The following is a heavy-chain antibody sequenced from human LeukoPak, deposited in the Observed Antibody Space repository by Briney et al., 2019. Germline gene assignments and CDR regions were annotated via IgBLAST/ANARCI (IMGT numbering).Heavy chain of an antibody. D-gene: IGHD5-18*01. CDR3: ARDKRHSYGRYFAH. Sequence: PSETLSLTCAVYGGSFSGYYWSWIRQPPGKGLEWIGYMQSSGNSNYNPSLKSRVFMSVDTSKNQFVLNLMSVTAADTAVYYCARDKRHSYGRYFAHWGQGMLVSVSS. J-gene: IGHJ4*02. CDR1: GGSFSGYY. CDR2: MQSSGNS. V-gene: IGHV4-34*11.